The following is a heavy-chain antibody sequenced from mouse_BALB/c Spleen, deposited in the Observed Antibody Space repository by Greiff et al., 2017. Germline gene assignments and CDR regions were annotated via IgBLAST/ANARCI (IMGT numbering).Heavy chain of an antibody. J-gene: IGHJ3*01. CDR3: ARSLYDYDRGFAY. V-gene: IGHV3-8*02. CDR1: GDSITSGY. Sequence: VQLKESGPSLVKPSQTLSLTCSVTGDSITSGYWNWIRKFPGNKLEYMGYISYSGSTYYNPSLKSRISITRDTSKNQYYLQLNSVTTDDTATYYCARSLYDYDRGFAYWGQGTLVTVSA. D-gene: IGHD2-4*01. CDR2: ISYSGST.